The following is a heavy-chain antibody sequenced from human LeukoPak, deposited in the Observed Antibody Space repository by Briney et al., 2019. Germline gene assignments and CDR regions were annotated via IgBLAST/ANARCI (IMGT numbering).Heavy chain of an antibody. V-gene: IGHV1-2*02. CDR2: INPNSGGT. D-gene: IGHD6-19*01. J-gene: IGHJ4*02. CDR1: GYTFSNYG. CDR3: ATDGAVAGTAYPEY. Sequence: ASVKVSCKASGYTFSNYGIAWVRQAPGQGLEWMGWINPNSGGTKYAQKFQGRVTMTRDTSISTAYMELSSLTSDDTALYYCATDGAVAGTAYPEYWGQGTLVTVSS.